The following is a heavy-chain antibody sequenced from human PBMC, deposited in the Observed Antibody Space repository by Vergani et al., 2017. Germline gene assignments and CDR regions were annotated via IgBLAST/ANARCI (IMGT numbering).Heavy chain of an antibody. J-gene: IGHJ3*02. CDR2: IWYDGSNK. Sequence: QVQLVESGGGVVQPGRSLRLSCAASGFTFSSYGMHWVRQAPGKGLEWVAVIWYDGSNKYYADSVKGRFTISRDNSKNTLYLQMNSLRAEDTAVYYCAKGRIAVAGFDAFDIWGQGTMVTVSS. CDR3: AKGRIAVAGFDAFDI. V-gene: IGHV3-33*06. CDR1: GFTFSSYG. D-gene: IGHD6-19*01.